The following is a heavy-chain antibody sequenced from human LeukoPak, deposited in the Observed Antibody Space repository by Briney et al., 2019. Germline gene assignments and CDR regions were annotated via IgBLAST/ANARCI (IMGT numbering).Heavy chain of an antibody. J-gene: IGHJ4*02. D-gene: IGHD3-16*01. CDR3: AKGGGGYRDY. CDR2: SGSAGRT. V-gene: IGHV3-23*01. Sequence: GGSLRLSCAASGFTFSSNGVTWVRQAPGKGLEWVSGSGSAGRTYYADSVKGRFIISRDNSKSTLYLQMNSLRVDDTAVYYCAKGGGGYRDYWGQGTLVTVSS. CDR1: GFTFSSNG.